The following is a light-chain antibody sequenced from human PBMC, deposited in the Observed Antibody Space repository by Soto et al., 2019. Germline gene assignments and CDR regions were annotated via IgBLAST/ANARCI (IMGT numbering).Light chain of an antibody. CDR3: QQFKDYLGT. V-gene: IGKV1-5*01. CDR2: EAS. Sequence: DIQMTQSPSTLSASVGDRVTITCRASQNIESYMAWYQQKPGKAPSLIIYEASSLESGVPSRFSGSGSGTEFTLIISSLQPDDFATYYCQQFKDYLGTFGQGTKVDVK. J-gene: IGKJ1*01. CDR1: QNIESY.